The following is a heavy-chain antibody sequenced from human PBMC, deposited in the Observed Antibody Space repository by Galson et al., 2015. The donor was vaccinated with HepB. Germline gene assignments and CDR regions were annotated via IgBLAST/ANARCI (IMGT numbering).Heavy chain of an antibody. D-gene: IGHD4-17*01. Sequence: SLRLSCAAPGFTFGGYGMHWVRQAPGKGLEWVGVIWYDGSNQHYADSVKGRFTISRDNSKNILYLQMNSLRAEDTAVYYCAREGRITVTIFDYWGQGSLVTVSS. V-gene: IGHV3-33*01. J-gene: IGHJ4*02. CDR1: GFTFGGYG. CDR2: IWYDGSNQ. CDR3: AREGRITVTIFDY.